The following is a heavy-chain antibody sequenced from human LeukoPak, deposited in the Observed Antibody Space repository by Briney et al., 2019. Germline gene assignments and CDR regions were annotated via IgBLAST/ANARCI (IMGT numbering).Heavy chain of an antibody. V-gene: IGHV3-48*03. CDR2: ISSSGRTI. CDR3: AREGGSFFFEY. Sequence: GGSLRLSCAASGFTFGSYAMNWVRQAPGKGLEWVSYISSSGRTIYYADSVKGRFTISRDNAKDSLYLQMNSLRAEDTAVYYCAREGGSFFFEYWGQGTLVTVSS. D-gene: IGHD1-26*01. J-gene: IGHJ4*02. CDR1: GFTFGSYA.